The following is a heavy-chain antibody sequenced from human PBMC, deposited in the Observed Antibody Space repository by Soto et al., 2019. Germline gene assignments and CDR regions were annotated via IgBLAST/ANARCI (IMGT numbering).Heavy chain of an antibody. CDR1: GGSISEKY. Sequence: AETLSLTCIVSGGSISEKYWNWVRQPPGKGLEWIGLIFANGHTDYNPSPKSRVTMSVDASKNQFFLRLTSMTAADTAVYYCVASLAAPALNWRDPLARGTLVTLS. CDR3: VASLAAPALNWRDP. CDR2: IFANGHT. J-gene: IGHJ5*02. D-gene: IGHD6-13*01. V-gene: IGHV4-4*07.